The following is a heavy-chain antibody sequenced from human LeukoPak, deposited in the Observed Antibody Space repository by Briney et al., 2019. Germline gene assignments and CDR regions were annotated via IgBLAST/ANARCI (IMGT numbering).Heavy chain of an antibody. J-gene: IGHJ6*02. CDR2: ISYDGSNK. CDR3: ASNPRGYYYYGMDV. V-gene: IGHV3-30*04. CDR1: GFTFSSYA. D-gene: IGHD3-10*01. Sequence: GGSLRLSCAASGFTFSSYAMHWVRQAPGKGLEWVAVISYDGSNKYYVDSVKGRFTISRDNSKNTLYLQMNSLRAEDTAVYYCASNPRGYYYYGMDVWGQGTTVTVSS.